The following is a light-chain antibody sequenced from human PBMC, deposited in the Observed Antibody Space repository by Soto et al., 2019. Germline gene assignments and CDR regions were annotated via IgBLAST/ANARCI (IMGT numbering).Light chain of an antibody. CDR3: QQYNSYSPTWT. V-gene: IGKV1-5*01. CDR1: QSISSW. Sequence: DIQMTQSPSTLSASVGDRVTITCRASQSISSWLAWYQQKPGKAPKLLIYHASSVESGVPSRFSGSGSGTEFTLTISSLQPDDFAAYYCQQYNSYSPTWTFGRGTKVEIK. CDR2: HAS. J-gene: IGKJ1*01.